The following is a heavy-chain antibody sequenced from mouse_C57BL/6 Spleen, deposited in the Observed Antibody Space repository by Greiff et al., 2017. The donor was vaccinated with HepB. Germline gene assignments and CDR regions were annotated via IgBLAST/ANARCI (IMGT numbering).Heavy chain of an antibody. CDR3: ARQLRLREMDY. D-gene: IGHD3-2*02. J-gene: IGHJ4*01. CDR1: GYAFSSYW. CDR2: IYPGDGDT. Sequence: QVQLQQSGAELVKPGASVKISCKASGYAFSSYWMNWVKQRPGKGLEWIGQIYPGDGDTNYNGKFKGKATLTADKSSSTAYMQLSSLTSEDSAVYFCARQLRLREMDYWGQGTSVTVSS. V-gene: IGHV1-80*01.